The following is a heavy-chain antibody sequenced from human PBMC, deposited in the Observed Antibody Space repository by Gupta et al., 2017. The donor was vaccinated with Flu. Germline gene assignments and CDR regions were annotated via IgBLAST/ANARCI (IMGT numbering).Heavy chain of an antibody. CDR2: IYPGDSDT. CDR1: GYSFTSYW. D-gene: IGHD5-24*01. CDR3: ARGRDGYNLHALTPYYYYGMDV. V-gene: IGHV5-51*01. Sequence: EVQLVQSGAEVKKPGESLKISCKGSGYSFTSYWIGWVRQMPGKGLEWMGIIYPGDSDTRYSPSFQGQVTISADKSISTAYLQWSSLKASDTAMYYCARGRDGYNLHALTPYYYYGMDVWGQGTTVTVSS. J-gene: IGHJ6*02.